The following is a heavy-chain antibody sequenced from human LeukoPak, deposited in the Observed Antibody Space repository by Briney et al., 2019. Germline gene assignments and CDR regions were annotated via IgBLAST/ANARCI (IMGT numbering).Heavy chain of an antibody. D-gene: IGHD2-15*01. J-gene: IGHJ6*02. Sequence: SETLSLTCTVSGGSISSYYWSWIRQPPGKGLEWIGYIYYSGSTNYNPSLKSRVTISVDTSKNQFSLKLSSVTAADTAVHYCARSPPTYCSGGSCYYYGMDVWGQGTTVTVSS. CDR2: IYYSGST. CDR3: ARSPPTYCSGGSCYYYGMDV. CDR1: GGSISSYY. V-gene: IGHV4-59*08.